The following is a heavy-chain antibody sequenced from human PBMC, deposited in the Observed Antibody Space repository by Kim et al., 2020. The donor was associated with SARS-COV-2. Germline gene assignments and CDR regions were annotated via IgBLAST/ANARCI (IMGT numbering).Heavy chain of an antibody. V-gene: IGHV4-39*01. Sequence: RSRVTISVDTSTNQFSLKLSAVTAADTSVYYCARRKGMVRGALYWYFDLWGRGTLVTVSS. CDR3: ARRKGMVRGALYWYFDL. J-gene: IGHJ2*01. D-gene: IGHD3-10*01.